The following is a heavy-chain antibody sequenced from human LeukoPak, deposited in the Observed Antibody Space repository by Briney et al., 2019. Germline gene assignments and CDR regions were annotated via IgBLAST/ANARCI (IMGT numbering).Heavy chain of an antibody. J-gene: IGHJ4*02. V-gene: IGHV3-30*02. CDR3: AKDRREYGDPYCFDY. D-gene: IGHD4-17*01. Sequence: PGGSLRLSCAASGFTFSSYGMHWVRQAPGKGLEWVAFIRYDGSNKYYADSVKGRFTISRDNSKNTVYLQMNSLRAEDTAVYYCAKDRREYGDPYCFDYWGQGTLVTVSS. CDR1: GFTFSSYG. CDR2: IRYDGSNK.